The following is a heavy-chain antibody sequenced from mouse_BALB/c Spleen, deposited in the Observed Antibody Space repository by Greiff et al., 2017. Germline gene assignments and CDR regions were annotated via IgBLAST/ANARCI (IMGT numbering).Heavy chain of an antibody. CDR1: GYAFTNYL. Sequence: QVQLKESGAELVRPGTSVKVSCKASGYAFTNYLIEWVKQRPGQGLEWIGVINPGSGGTNYNEKFKGKATLTADKSSSTAYMQLSSLTSDDSAVYFCARSGPYYYAMDYWGQGTSVTVSS. J-gene: IGHJ4*01. CDR2: INPGSGGT. V-gene: IGHV1-54*03. D-gene: IGHD3-1*01. CDR3: ARSGPYYYAMDY.